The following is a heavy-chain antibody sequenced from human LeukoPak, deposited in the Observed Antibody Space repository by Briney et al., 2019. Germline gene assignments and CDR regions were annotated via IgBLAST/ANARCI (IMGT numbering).Heavy chain of an antibody. D-gene: IGHD6-13*01. V-gene: IGHV3-23*01. J-gene: IGHJ4*02. Sequence: PGGSLRLSCAASGFTFSSYAMTWVRQAPGKGLEWVSAISGSGGSTYYADSVKGRFTISRDNSRNTLYLQMNSLRAEDTAVYYCAKDPPGYSSSWYVFDYWGQGTLVTVSS. CDR3: AKDPPGYSSSWYVFDY. CDR1: GFTFSSYA. CDR2: ISGSGGST.